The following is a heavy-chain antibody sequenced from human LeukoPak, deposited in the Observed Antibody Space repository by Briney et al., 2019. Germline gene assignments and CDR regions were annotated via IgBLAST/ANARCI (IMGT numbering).Heavy chain of an antibody. CDR2: IRYDGSNK. CDR3: AKDGRGSGYFPDY. Sequence: PGGSLRLSCAASGFTFSSYSMNWVRQAPGKGLEWVAFIRYDGSNKYYADSVKGRFTISRDNSKNTLYLQMNSLRPEDSAVHYCAKDGRGSGYFPDYWGQGTLVTVSS. J-gene: IGHJ4*02. CDR1: GFTFSSYS. D-gene: IGHD3-22*01. V-gene: IGHV3-30*02.